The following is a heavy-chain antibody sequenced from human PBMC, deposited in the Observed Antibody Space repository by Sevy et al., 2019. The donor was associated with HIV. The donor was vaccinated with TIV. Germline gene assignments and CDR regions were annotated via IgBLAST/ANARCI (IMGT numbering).Heavy chain of an antibody. CDR2: ISPHNGDT. CDR1: GYTFSSYR. V-gene: IGHV1-18*01. J-gene: IGHJ4*01. Sequence: ASVKVSCKISGYTFSSYRITWVRQAPGQGLECMGWISPHNGDTNYAQKLQGRVTMITDTSTSTAYMELRNLRADDTAVYYCARAYCSGGRCYSLAYWGQGTLVTVSS. CDR3: ARAYCSGGRCYSLAY. D-gene: IGHD2-15*01.